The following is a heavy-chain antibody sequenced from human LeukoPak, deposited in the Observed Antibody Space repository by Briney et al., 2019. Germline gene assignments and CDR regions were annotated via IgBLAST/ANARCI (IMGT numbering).Heavy chain of an antibody. CDR3: ASDPGISGVYFDY. Sequence: PSETLSLTCAVYGGSFSGYYWSWVRQPPGKGLEWIGEINHSGSTNYNPSLTSRVTISVDTSKNQFSLKLSSVTAADTAVYYCASDPGISGVYFDYWGQGTLVTVSS. CDR1: GGSFSGYY. J-gene: IGHJ4*02. D-gene: IGHD3-10*01. CDR2: INHSGST. V-gene: IGHV4-34*01.